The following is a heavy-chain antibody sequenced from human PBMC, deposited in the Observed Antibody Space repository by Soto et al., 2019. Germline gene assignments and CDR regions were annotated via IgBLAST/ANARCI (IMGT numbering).Heavy chain of an antibody. CDR2: IYYSGST. Sequence: QVQLQESGPGLVKPSQTLSLTCTVSGGSISSGGYYWSWIRQHPGKGLEWIGYIYYSGSTYYNPSLQSRVTISVDTSKNQFSLKLSSVTAADTAVYYCARDGGPGMVYAIRRDYYYYGMDVWGQGTTVTVSS. J-gene: IGHJ6*02. CDR3: ARDGGPGMVYAIRRDYYYYGMDV. CDR1: GGSISSGGYY. V-gene: IGHV4-31*03. D-gene: IGHD2-8*01.